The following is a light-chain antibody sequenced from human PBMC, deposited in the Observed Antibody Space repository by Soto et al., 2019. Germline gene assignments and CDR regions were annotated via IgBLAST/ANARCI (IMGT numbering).Light chain of an antibody. Sequence: SSELTQPPSVSVAPGQTARITCGGNNIGSKSVHWYQQKPGQAPVLVVYDDSDRPSGSPERFSGSNSGNTATLTISRVEAGDEADYYCQVWDSSSDHPVFGGGTKLTVL. V-gene: IGLV3-21*02. CDR2: DDS. CDR3: QVWDSSSDHPV. CDR1: NIGSKS. J-gene: IGLJ3*02.